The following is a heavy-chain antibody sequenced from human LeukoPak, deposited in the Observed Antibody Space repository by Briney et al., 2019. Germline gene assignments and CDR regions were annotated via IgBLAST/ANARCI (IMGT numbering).Heavy chain of an antibody. V-gene: IGHV4-59*08. Sequence: SETLSLTCTVSGGSISSNYWSWIRQPPGKGLEWIGYIYYSGSTNYNPSLKSRVTISVDTSKNQLSLKLSSATAADMAVYYCARSNWDTYYFDYWGQGTLVTVSS. CDR2: IYYSGST. J-gene: IGHJ4*02. D-gene: IGHD7-27*01. CDR3: ARSNWDTYYFDY. CDR1: GGSISSNY.